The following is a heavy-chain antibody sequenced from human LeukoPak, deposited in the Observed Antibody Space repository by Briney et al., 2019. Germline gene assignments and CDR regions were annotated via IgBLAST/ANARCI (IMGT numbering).Heavy chain of an antibody. CDR3: ATENNGRFH. CDR1: GFPFRSYT. CDR2: ISSSSSHI. D-gene: IGHD1/OR15-1a*01. Sequence: PGGSLRLPCAASGFPFRSYTLNWLGQAPEKGREWLSYISSSSSHIYCAGSVKGRFTISRDNAKNLLYLQMNSLRDEDTAVYYCATENNGRFHWGQGTLVTVSS. J-gene: IGHJ4*02. V-gene: IGHV3-48*02.